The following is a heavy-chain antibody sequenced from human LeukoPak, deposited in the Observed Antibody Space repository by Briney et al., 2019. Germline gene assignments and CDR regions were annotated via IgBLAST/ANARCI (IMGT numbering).Heavy chain of an antibody. J-gene: IGHJ5*02. CDR2: IYSGGST. V-gene: IGHV3-53*05. CDR1: GFTFGNSW. CDR3: ARNWFDP. Sequence: GGSLRLSCAASGFTFGNSWVHWVRHAPGKGLVWVSVIYSGGSTYYADSVKGRFTISRDKSKNTVYLQMNSLRFEDTAMYYCARNWFDPWGQGTLVTVSS.